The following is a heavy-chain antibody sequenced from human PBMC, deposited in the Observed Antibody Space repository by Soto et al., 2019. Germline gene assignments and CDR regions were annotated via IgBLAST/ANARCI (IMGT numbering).Heavy chain of an antibody. CDR2: IYYSGST. D-gene: IGHD2-8*01. J-gene: IGHJ4*02. CDR3: ARGRMVYAIRTWYYFDY. CDR1: GGSISSCY. Sequence: SETLSLTCTVSGGSISSCYWSWIRQPPGKGLEWIGYIYYSGSTNYNPSLKSRVTISVDTSKNQFSLKLSSVTAADTAVYYCARGRMVYAIRTWYYFDYWGQGTLVTVSS. V-gene: IGHV4-59*01.